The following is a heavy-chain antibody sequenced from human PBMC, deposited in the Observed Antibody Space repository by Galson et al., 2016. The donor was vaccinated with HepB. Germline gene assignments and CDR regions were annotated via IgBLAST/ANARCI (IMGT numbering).Heavy chain of an antibody. CDR3: AKGGAYDA. D-gene: IGHD5-12*01. CDR2: ITPSADTT. J-gene: IGHJ4*02. V-gene: IGHV3-23*01. CDR1: GFTFSGSS. Sequence: SLRLSCAASGFTFSGSSMSWVRQAPGKGLEWVSAITPSADTTYYGDSVTGRFIISGDNSKNTLYLHLNSLTAEDTALYYCAKGGAYDAWGQGTLVTVSS.